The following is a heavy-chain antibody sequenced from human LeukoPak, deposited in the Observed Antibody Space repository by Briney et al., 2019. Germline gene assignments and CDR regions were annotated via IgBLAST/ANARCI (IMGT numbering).Heavy chain of an antibody. V-gene: IGHV4-34*01. D-gene: IGHD5-18*01. CDR3: ASPRGRYSYGYGY. Sequence: PSETLSLTCAVYGGSFSGYYWSWIRQPPGKGLEWIGEINHSGSTNYNPSLKSRVTTSVDTSKNQFSLKLSSATAADTAVYYCASPRGRYSYGYGYWGQGTLVTVSS. CDR2: INHSGST. J-gene: IGHJ4*02. CDR1: GGSFSGYY.